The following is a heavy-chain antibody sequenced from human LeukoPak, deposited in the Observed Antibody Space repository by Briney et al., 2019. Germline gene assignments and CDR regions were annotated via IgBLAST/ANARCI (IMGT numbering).Heavy chain of an antibody. CDR2: ISGSGGTT. J-gene: IGHJ4*02. CDR3: AKDPAVTTIGVIDY. CDR1: RFTFSSYG. V-gene: IGHV3-23*01. Sequence: GGPLRLSCAASRFTFSSYGMSWVREAPGKGLEWVSAISGSGGTTYYADSVKGRFTISRDNSKNTLYLQMNSLRAEDTAVYYCAKDPAVTTIGVIDYWGQGTLVTVSS. D-gene: IGHD4-17*01.